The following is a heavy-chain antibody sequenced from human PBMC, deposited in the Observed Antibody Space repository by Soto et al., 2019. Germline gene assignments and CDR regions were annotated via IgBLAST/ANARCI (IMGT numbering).Heavy chain of an antibody. V-gene: IGHV1-69*13. CDR1: GGLYSSYA. Sequence: SVKVSCKASGGLYSSYALSWVRQAPGQGLEWLGGIIPLFGTTSYARKFQGRVTITADELTTTAYMELSSLTSEDTAIYYCARDNSSDSSGYYNSDLGYYFDYWGQGTQVTVSS. CDR3: ARDNSSDSSGYYNSDLGYYFDY. J-gene: IGHJ4*02. D-gene: IGHD3-22*01. CDR2: IIPLFGTT.